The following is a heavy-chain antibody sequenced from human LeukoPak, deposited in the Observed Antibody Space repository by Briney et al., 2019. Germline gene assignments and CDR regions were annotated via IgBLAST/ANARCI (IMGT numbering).Heavy chain of an antibody. D-gene: IGHD2/OR15-2a*01. Sequence: PGGTLRLSCAASGFTFSSYGMSWVRQAPGKGLEWVANIKEDGSEKYYVASVKRRFTISRDNAKNSLYLQMNSLRAEETAVYYWARNSNRYMDVWGKGTTVTVSS. V-gene: IGHV3-7*01. CDR3: ARNSNRYMDV. CDR1: GFTFSSYG. CDR2: IKEDGSEK. J-gene: IGHJ6*03.